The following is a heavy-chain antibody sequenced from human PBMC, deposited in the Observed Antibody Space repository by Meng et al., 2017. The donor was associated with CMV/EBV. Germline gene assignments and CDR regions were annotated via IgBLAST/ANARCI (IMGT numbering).Heavy chain of an antibody. J-gene: IGHJ5*02. D-gene: IGHD3-3*01. CDR2: INHSGST. V-gene: IGHV4-34*01. CDR3: ARLGGVTIFGVVIPNWFDP. CDR1: GGSFSGYY. Sequence: SETLSLTCAVYGGSFSGYYWSWIRQPPGKGLEWIGEINHSGSTNYNPSLKSRVTISVDTSTNQFSLKLSSVTAADTAVYYCARLGGVTIFGVVIPNWFDPWGQGTLVTVSS.